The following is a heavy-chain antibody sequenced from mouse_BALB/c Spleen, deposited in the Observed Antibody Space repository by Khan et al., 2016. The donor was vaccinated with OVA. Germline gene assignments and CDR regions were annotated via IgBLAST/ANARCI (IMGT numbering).Heavy chain of an antibody. CDR2: IDPFNGGS. Sequence: VQLQQPGPELMKPGASVKISCKASGYSFTSYYIHWVKQSHGKTLEWIGYIDPFNGGSTYNQKFKGKATLTVDKSSSTAYMHLSSLTSEDSAVYYCARHGSTSWFAYGGQGTLVTVSA. CDR3: ARHGSTSWFAY. J-gene: IGHJ3*01. V-gene: IGHV1-31*01. D-gene: IGHD1-1*01. CDR1: GYSFTSYY.